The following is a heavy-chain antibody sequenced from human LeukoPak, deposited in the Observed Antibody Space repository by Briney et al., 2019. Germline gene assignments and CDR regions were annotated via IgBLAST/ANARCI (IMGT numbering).Heavy chain of an antibody. CDR2: ISSSSSYI. J-gene: IGHJ4*02. CDR3: ASSVYAPYYFDY. D-gene: IGHD2-8*01. Sequence: PGGSLRLSCAASGFTFSSYSMNWVRQAPGKGLEWVSSISSSSSYIYYADSVKGRFTISRDNAKNSLYLQMNSLRAEDTAVYYCASSVYAPYYFDYWGQGTLVTVSS. CDR1: GFTFSSYS. V-gene: IGHV3-21*01.